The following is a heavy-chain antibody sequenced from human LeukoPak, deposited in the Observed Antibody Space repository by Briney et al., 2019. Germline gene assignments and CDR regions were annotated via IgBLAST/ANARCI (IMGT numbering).Heavy chain of an antibody. V-gene: IGHV3-23*01. CDR2: ITGSGGAT. CDR1: GFTFSTYA. J-gene: IGHJ5*02. Sequence: GGSLRLSCAASGFTFSTYAVNWVRQAPGKGLEWVSAITGSGGATYYADSVKGRFTISRDNSKNTLYLQMNSLRAEDTAVYYCAKEPIAVAGAVNWFDPWGQGTLVTVSS. D-gene: IGHD6-19*01. CDR3: AKEPIAVAGAVNWFDP.